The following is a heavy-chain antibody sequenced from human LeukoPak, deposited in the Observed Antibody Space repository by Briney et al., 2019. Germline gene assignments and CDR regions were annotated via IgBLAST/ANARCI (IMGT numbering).Heavy chain of an antibody. D-gene: IGHD1-26*01. CDR1: GXXXXXYX. V-gene: IGHV1-2*02. CDR3: ASLSRGGATSSSY. CDR2: INANSGGT. J-gene: IGHJ4*02. Sequence: ASVKVSCKXSGXXXXXYXXXXXRXAXXXXXXXXXWINANSGGTNYAQKFQGRVTMTRDTSISTAYMELSRLRSDDTAVYYCASLSRGGATSSSYWGQGTLVTVSS.